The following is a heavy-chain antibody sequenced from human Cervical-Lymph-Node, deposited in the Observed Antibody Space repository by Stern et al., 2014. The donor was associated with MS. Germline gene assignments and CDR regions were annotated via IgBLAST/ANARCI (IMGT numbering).Heavy chain of an antibody. Sequence: VQLVESGGGVVQPGRSLRLSCAASTFPFSTYGMHWVRQAPGKGLEWVAVISYDGSNKHYADSVKGRFTISRDNSKNTLFLQMNSLRAEDTAVYYCAKDQGVGATAFDYWGQGTLVTVSS. D-gene: IGHD1-26*01. V-gene: IGHV3-30*18. CDR1: TFPFSTYG. J-gene: IGHJ4*02. CDR3: AKDQGVGATAFDY. CDR2: ISYDGSNK.